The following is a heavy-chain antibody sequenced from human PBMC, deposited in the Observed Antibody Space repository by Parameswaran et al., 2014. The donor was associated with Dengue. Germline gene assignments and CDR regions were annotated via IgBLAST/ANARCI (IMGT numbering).Heavy chain of an antibody. V-gene: IGHV4-34*01. CDR2: INHSGST. D-gene: IGHD1-14*01. CDR3: ARVPNLYYYYGMDV. Sequence: VRQAPGKGLEWIGEINHSGSTNYNPSLKSRVTISVDTSKNQFSLKLSSVTAADTAVYYCARVPNLYYYYGMDVWGQGTTVTVSS. J-gene: IGHJ6*02.